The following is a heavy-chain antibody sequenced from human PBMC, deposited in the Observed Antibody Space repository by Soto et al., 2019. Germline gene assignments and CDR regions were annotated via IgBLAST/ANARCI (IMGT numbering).Heavy chain of an antibody. D-gene: IGHD3-3*01. CDR1: GFTFSSYA. CDR2: ISGSGGST. Sequence: PGGSLRLSCAASGFTFSSYAMSWVRQAPGKGLEWVSAISGSGGSTYYADSVKGRFTISRDNSKNTLYLQMNSLRAEDTAVYYCAKVRGYDFWSGYRIGYNWFVPWGQGTLVTVSS. J-gene: IGHJ5*02. V-gene: IGHV3-23*01. CDR3: AKVRGYDFWSGYRIGYNWFVP.